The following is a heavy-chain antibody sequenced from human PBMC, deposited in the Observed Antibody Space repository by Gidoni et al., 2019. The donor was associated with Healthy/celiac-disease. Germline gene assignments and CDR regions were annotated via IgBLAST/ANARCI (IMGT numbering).Heavy chain of an antibody. CDR2: ISSNGGST. V-gene: IGHV3-64*02. D-gene: IGHD5-18*01. CDR3: ARGGKHVDTAACPYYYYYMDV. Sequence: EVQLVESGEGLVQPGGSLRLSCAASGFTFSRYAMHWVRQAPGKGLEYVSAISSNGGSTYDADSVKGRFTISRDNSKNTLYLQMGSLRAEDMAVYYCARGGKHVDTAACPYYYYYMDVWGKGTTVTVSS. CDR1: GFTFSRYA. J-gene: IGHJ6*03.